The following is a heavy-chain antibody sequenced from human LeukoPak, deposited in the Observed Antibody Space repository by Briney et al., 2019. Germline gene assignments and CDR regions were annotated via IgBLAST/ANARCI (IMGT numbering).Heavy chain of an antibody. V-gene: IGHV1-69*04. CDR2: IIPILGIA. CDR3: ARGFRYCSGGSCYRFPPDY. CDR1: GGTFSSYA. Sequence: ASVKVSCKASGGTFSSYAISWVRQAPGQGLEWMGRIIPILGIANYAQKFQGRVTITADKSTSTAYMELSSLRSEDTAVYYCARGFRYCSGGSCYRFPPDYWGQGTLVTVSS. D-gene: IGHD2-15*01. J-gene: IGHJ4*02.